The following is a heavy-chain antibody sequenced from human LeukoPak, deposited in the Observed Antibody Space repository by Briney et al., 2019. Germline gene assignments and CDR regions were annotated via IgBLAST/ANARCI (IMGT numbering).Heavy chain of an antibody. Sequence: SETLSLTCAVYGGSFSGYYWSRIRQPPGKGLEWIGEINHSGGTNYNPSLKSRVTISVDTSKNQFSLKLSSVTAADTAVYYCARGYPGRITIFGVVIVSSWFDPWGQGTLVTVSS. V-gene: IGHV4-34*01. CDR3: ARGYPGRITIFGVVIVSSWFDP. D-gene: IGHD3-3*01. CDR2: INHSGGT. J-gene: IGHJ5*02. CDR1: GGSFSGYY.